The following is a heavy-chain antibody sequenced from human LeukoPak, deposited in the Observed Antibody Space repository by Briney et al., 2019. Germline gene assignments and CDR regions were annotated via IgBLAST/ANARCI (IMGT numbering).Heavy chain of an antibody. CDR1: GFTLSNYG. V-gene: IGHV3-33*01. CDR2: IWYGGSSQ. CDR3: AREIRGYSYGRSPFDY. D-gene: IGHD5-18*01. J-gene: IGHJ4*02. Sequence: PGGSLRLSCAASGFTLSNYGMHWVRQAAGKGLEWVAVIWYGGSSQYYADSVKGRFTISRDNSKNTLYLQMNSLRAEDTAVYYCAREIRGYSYGRSPFDYWGQGTLVTVSS.